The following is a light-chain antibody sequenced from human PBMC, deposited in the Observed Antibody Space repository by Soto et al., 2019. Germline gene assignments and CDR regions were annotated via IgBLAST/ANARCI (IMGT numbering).Light chain of an antibody. J-gene: IGLJ1*01. CDR2: EVS. CDR1: SSDVGGYNH. Sequence: QSALTQPASVSGSPGQSITISCTGTSSDVGGYNHVSWYQHHPGKAPKLMIYEVSNRPSGVSNRFSGSKSGSTASLTISGLQAEDEADYYCCSNAVGSTYVFGTGTKVTVL. V-gene: IGLV2-23*02. CDR3: CSNAVGSTYV.